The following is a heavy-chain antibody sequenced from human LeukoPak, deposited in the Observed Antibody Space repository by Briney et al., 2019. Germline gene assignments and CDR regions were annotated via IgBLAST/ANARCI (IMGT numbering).Heavy chain of an antibody. V-gene: IGHV5-51*01. Sequence: LGESLKISCEGSGYSFSDYWLGWVRQMPGKGLEWMGIIYPGDSDTRYSPSFQGQVTISADKSISTAYLQWSSLKASDTAMYYCARVDYYDRSGYFDYWGQGTRVTVSS. J-gene: IGHJ4*02. D-gene: IGHD3-22*01. CDR2: IYPGDSDT. CDR3: ARVDYYDRSGYFDY. CDR1: GYSFSDYW.